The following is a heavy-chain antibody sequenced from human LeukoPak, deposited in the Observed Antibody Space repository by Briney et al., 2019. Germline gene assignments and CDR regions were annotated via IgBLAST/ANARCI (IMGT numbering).Heavy chain of an antibody. CDR1: GGTFSSYT. V-gene: IGHV1-69*02. CDR3: ARARPFYYDSSGYYYDLGY. D-gene: IGHD3-22*01. Sequence: SVKVSCKASGGTFSSYTFTWVRQAPGQGLEWMGRIIPILAIADYAQKFQGRVTITADRSTCTAYMELSRLRTEDTAVYYCARARPFYYDSSGYYYDLGYWGQGTLVTVSS. J-gene: IGHJ4*02. CDR2: IIPILAIA.